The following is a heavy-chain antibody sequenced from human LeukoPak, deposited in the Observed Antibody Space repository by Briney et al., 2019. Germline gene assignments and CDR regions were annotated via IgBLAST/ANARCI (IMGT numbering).Heavy chain of an antibody. J-gene: IGHJ5*02. CDR3: ARGRYYDILTGFSYWFDP. V-gene: IGHV1-69*06. Sequence: SVKVSCKASGGTFSSYAISWVRQAPGQGLEWMGGIIPIFGTANYAQKFQGRVTITADKSTSTAYMELSSLRSEDTAVYYCARGRYYDILTGFSYWFDPWGQGTLVTVSS. CDR1: GGTFSSYA. CDR2: IIPIFGTA. D-gene: IGHD3-9*01.